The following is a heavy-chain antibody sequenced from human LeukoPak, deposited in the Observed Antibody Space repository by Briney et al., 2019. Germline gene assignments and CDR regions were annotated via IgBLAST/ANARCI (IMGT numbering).Heavy chain of an antibody. CDR1: GFTFSGYW. J-gene: IGHJ4*02. Sequence: GGSLRLSCAASGFTFSGYWMHWVRRAPGKGLVWVSCIKSDGSFTSIADSAKGRFTISRDNAKNTVYLQMNSLRAEDTAVYYCVRDNRSYNFDYWGQGTLVTVSS. CDR2: IKSDGSFT. D-gene: IGHD1-26*01. V-gene: IGHV3-74*01. CDR3: VRDNRSYNFDY.